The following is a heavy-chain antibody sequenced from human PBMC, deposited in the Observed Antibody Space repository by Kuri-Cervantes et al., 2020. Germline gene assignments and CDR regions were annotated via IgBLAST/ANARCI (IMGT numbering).Heavy chain of an antibody. D-gene: IGHD5-12*01. Sequence: ASVKVSCKASGGTFSSYAISWVRQAPGQGLEWMGWISAYNGNTNYAQKLQGRVTMTTDTSTSTAYMELRSLRSDDTAVYYCARNANVDIVATFYYYYYGMDVWGQGTTVTVSS. CDR1: GGTFSSYA. J-gene: IGHJ6*02. CDR2: ISAYNGNT. V-gene: IGHV1-18*01. CDR3: ARNANVDIVATFYYYYYGMDV.